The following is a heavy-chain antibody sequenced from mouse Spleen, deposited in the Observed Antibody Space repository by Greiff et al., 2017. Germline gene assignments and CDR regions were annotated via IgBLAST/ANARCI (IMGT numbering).Heavy chain of an antibody. CDR1: GYTFTEYT. CDR2: FYPGSGSI. V-gene: IGHV1-62-2*01. D-gene: IGHD2-3*01. Sequence: VKLLESGAELVKPGASVKLSCKASGYTFTEYTIHWVKQRSGQGLEWIGWFYPGSGSIKYNEKFKDKATLTADKSSSTVYMELSRLTSEDSAVYFCARHEDDGYYESAMDYWGQGTSVTVSS. CDR3: ARHEDDGYYESAMDY. J-gene: IGHJ4*01.